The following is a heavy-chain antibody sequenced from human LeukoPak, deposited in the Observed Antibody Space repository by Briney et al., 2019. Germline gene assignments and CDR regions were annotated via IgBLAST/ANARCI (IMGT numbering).Heavy chain of an antibody. CDR1: GYAFTSYY. CDR3: ARSQVTADAFDI. J-gene: IGHJ3*02. V-gene: IGHV1-46*01. CDR2: INPSGGST. D-gene: IGHD2-21*02. Sequence: ASVKVSCKASGYAFTSYYMHWVRQAPGQGLEWMGIINPSGGSTSYAQKFQGRVTMTRNTSISTAYMELSSLRSEDTAVYYCARSQVTADAFDIWGQGTMVTVSS.